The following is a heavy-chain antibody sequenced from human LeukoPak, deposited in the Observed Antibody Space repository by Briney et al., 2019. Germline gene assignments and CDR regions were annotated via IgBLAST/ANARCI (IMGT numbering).Heavy chain of an antibody. CDR1: GGSISSYY. Sequence: SETLSLTCTVSGGSISSYYWSWIRQPPGKGLEWIGYIYYSGSTNYNPSLKSRVTISVDTSKNQFSLKLSSVTAADTAVYYCARVPVRWWFDPWGQGTLVTVSS. V-gene: IGHV4-59*01. J-gene: IGHJ5*02. D-gene: IGHD4-23*01. CDR2: IYYSGST. CDR3: ARVPVRWWFDP.